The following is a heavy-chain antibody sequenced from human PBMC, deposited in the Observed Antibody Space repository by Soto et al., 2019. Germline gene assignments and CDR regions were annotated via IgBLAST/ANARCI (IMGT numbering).Heavy chain of an antibody. D-gene: IGHD3-9*01. V-gene: IGHV4-34*01. Sequence: QVQLQQWGAGLLKPSETLSLTCAVYGGSFSGYYWSWIRQPPGKGLDWIGEIKHSGSTNYNPSLRSRVTISGDTTKNQFSLKLSAVTAADTAVYYCARAGRYYDILTGRSCFDYWGQGTLVTVSS. CDR2: IKHSGST. CDR1: GGSFSGYY. J-gene: IGHJ4*02. CDR3: ARAGRYYDILTGRSCFDY.